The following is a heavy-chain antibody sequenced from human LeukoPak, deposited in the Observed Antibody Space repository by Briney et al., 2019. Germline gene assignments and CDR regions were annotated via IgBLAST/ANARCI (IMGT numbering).Heavy chain of an antibody. CDR1: GFTFSSYG. CDR2: IWCDGSNK. V-gene: IGHV3-33*01. Sequence: GGSLRLSCAASGFTFSSYGMHWVRQAPGKGLEWVAVIWCDGSNKYYADSVKGRFTISRDNSKNTLYLQMNSLRAEDTAVYYCARETDYGDYPDYWGQGTLVTVSS. J-gene: IGHJ4*02. D-gene: IGHD4-17*01. CDR3: ARETDYGDYPDY.